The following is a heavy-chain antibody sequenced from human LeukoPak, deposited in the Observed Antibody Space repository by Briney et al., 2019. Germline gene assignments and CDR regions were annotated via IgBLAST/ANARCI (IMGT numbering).Heavy chain of an antibody. Sequence: GGSLRLSCAAPGFTFSDYYMSWIRQAPGKRLERGSYISATTGYTNYADSVKGRFTISRDNAKNSLYLQINTLRAEDTAVYYCARDPQNSVYTYSDFWGQGTLVTVPS. J-gene: IGHJ4*02. CDR2: ISATTGYT. D-gene: IGHD5/OR15-5a*01. V-gene: IGHV3-11*05. CDR3: ARDPQNSVYTYSDF. CDR1: GFTFSDYY.